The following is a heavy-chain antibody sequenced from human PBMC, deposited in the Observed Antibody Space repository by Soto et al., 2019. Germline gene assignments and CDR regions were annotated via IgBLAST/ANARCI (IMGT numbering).Heavy chain of an antibody. V-gene: IGHV3-33*01. Sequence: PGGSLRLSCAASGFTFSSYGLHWVRQAPGKGLEWVAIIWYDGSNKYYADSVKGRFTISRDNSKNTLYLQMNSLRAEDTAVYYCARAGRYFDWLLDYWGQGTLVTVSS. CDR3: ARAGRYFDWLLDY. CDR1: GFTFSSYG. CDR2: IWYDGSNK. J-gene: IGHJ4*02. D-gene: IGHD3-9*01.